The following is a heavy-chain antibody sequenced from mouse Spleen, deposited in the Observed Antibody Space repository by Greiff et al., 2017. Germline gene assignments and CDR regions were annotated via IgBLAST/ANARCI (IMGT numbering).Heavy chain of an antibody. CDR1: GYTFTSYW. CDR2: IYPGNSDT. V-gene: IGHV1-5*01. D-gene: IGHD1-2*01. Sequence: EVQLQQSGTVLARPGASVKMSCKTSGYTFTSYWMHWVKQRPGQGLEWIGAIYPGNSDTSYNQKFKGKAKLTAVTSASTAYMELSSLTNEDSAVYYRTRFYRYSLWYFDVWGAGTTVTVSS. CDR3: TRFYRYSLWYFDV. J-gene: IGHJ1*01.